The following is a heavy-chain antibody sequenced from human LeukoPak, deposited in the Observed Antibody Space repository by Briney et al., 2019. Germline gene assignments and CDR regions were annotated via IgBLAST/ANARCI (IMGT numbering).Heavy chain of an antibody. Sequence: ASVKVSCKASGYTFTSYAMHWVRQAPGQRLEWMGWINAGNGNTKYSQEFQGRVTITRDTSASTAYMELSSLRSEDMAVYYCARSPVRRGISGYDFYFDYWGQGTLVTVSS. J-gene: IGHJ4*02. CDR3: ARSPVRRGISGYDFYFDY. D-gene: IGHD5-12*01. CDR1: GYTFTSYA. V-gene: IGHV1-3*03. CDR2: INAGNGNT.